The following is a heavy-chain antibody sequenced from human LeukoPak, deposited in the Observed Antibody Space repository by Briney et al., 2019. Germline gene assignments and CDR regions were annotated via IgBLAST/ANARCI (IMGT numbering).Heavy chain of an antibody. D-gene: IGHD2-21*02. CDR2: INHSGST. CDR1: GGSFSGYY. Sequence: PSETLSLTCAVYGGSFSGYYWSWIRQPPGKGLEWIGEINHSGSTNYNPSLKSRVTISVDTSKNQFSLKLSSVTAADTAVYYCAGTYCGGDCSGPNYYYYMDVWGKGTTVTISS. J-gene: IGHJ6*03. CDR3: AGTYCGGDCSGPNYYYYMDV. V-gene: IGHV4-34*01.